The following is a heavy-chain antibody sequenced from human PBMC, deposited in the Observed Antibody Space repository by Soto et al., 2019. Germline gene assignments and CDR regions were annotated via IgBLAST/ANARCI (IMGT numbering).Heavy chain of an antibody. J-gene: IGHJ3*02. Sequence: SVKVSCKASGGTFSSYAISWVRQAPGQGLEWMGGIIPIFGTANYAQKFQGRVTITADESTSTAYMELSSLRSEVTAVYYCARMYCSGGSCYSDNDAFDSWGQGTMVTVSS. V-gene: IGHV1-69*13. CDR2: IIPIFGTA. CDR1: GGTFSSYA. D-gene: IGHD2-15*01. CDR3: ARMYCSGGSCYSDNDAFDS.